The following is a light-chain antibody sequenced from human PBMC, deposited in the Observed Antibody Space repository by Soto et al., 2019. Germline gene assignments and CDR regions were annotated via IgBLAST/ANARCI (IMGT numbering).Light chain of an antibody. CDR2: TAS. J-gene: IGKJ3*01. CDR3: AQPNSFPFT. CDR1: QGIKSV. Sequence: DIKITQTPSSLSASVGDRVTITCRASQGIKSVLGRYQQNQGKAPKGLIYTASSLQSDVPSQFSGRGSGKAFTLTISNLQPEDYAIYYCAQPNSFPFTFGPGNRVDI. V-gene: IGKV1-17*02.